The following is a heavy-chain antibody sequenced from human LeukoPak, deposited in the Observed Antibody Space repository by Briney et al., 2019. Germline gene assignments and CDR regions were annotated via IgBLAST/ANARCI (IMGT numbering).Heavy chain of an antibody. V-gene: IGHV3-23*01. CDR2: ISGSDGST. D-gene: IGHD1-26*01. CDR1: GFPLTSYG. J-gene: IGHJ4*02. CDR3: AREGELAPFDY. Sequence: PGGSLRLSCAASGFPLTSYGMSWVRQAPGKGLEWVSAISGSDGSTYYTDSVRGRFTISRDNDKNSLYLQMNSLRAEDTAVYYCAREGELAPFDYWGQGNLVPVSS.